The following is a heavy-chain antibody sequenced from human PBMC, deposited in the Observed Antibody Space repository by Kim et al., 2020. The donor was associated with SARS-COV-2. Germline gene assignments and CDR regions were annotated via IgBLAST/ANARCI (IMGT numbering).Heavy chain of an antibody. Sequence: SETLSLTCTVSGGSISSYYWSWIRQPAGKGLEWIGRIYTSGSTNYNPSLKSRVTMSVHTSKNQFSLKLSSVTAADTAVYYCARATSSSYGGEYYGMDVWGQGTTVTVSS. CDR3: ARATSSSYGGEYYGMDV. CDR1: GGSISSYY. J-gene: IGHJ6*02. CDR2: IYTSGST. V-gene: IGHV4-4*07. D-gene: IGHD6-6*01.